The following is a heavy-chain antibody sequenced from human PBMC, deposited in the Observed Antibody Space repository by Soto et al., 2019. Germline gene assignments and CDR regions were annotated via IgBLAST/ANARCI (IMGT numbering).Heavy chain of an antibody. V-gene: IGHV4-34*01. CDR3: ARVPYDILTGYPSYWYFDL. Sequence: NPSETLSLTCAVYGGSFSGYYWSWIRQPPGKGLEWIGEINHSGSTNYNPSLKSRVTISVDTSKNQFSLKLSSVTAADTAVYYCARVPYDILTGYPSYWYFDLWGRGTLVTVSS. CDR2: INHSGST. D-gene: IGHD3-9*01. J-gene: IGHJ2*01. CDR1: GGSFSGYY.